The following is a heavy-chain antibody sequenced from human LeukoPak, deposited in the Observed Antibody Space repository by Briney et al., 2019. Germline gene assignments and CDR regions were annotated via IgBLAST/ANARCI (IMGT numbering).Heavy chain of an antibody. CDR2: ISGSGGST. D-gene: IGHD6-13*01. CDR1: GFTFSSYG. V-gene: IGHV3-23*01. Sequence: PGGSRRLSWAAAGFTFSSYGMSWVRQAPWKGLEWVAAISGSGGSTYYADSGKGPFTISRDNSRNTLYLQMNSLRAEATAVYYCAKGGTSSWDSIDYWGQGPLVTVS. CDR3: AKGGTSSWDSIDY. J-gene: IGHJ4*02.